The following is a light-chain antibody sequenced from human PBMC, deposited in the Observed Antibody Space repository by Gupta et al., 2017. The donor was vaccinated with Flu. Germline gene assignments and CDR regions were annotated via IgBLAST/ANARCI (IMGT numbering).Light chain of an antibody. V-gene: IGKV3-20*01. CDR3: QQYGSSPPNT. CDR1: QSVSSSY. Sequence: EIVLTQSPGTLSLSPGERATLSCRASQSVSSSYLAWYQQKPGQAPRLLIYGASSRATGIPDRFSGSWAATDFTLTISRLDPEYFAVYYCQQYGSSPPNTFGQGTRLEIK. CDR2: GAS. J-gene: IGKJ5*01.